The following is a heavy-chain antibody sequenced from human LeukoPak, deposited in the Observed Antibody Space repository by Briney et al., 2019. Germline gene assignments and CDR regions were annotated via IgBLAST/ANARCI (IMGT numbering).Heavy chain of an antibody. Sequence: GGSLRLSCVASGFTVSSNYMSWVRQPPGKGLEWVSRIFPSGGEIHYADSVRGRFTISRDNSKSTLSLQMNSLRAEDTAIYYCATYRQVLLPFESWGQGTLVTVSS. CDR1: GFTVSSNY. V-gene: IGHV3-53*01. J-gene: IGHJ4*02. CDR2: IFPSGGEI. CDR3: ATYRQVLLPFES. D-gene: IGHD2-8*02.